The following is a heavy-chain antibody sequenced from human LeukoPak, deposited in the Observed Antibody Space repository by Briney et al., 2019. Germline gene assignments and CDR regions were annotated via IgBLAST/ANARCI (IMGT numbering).Heavy chain of an antibody. Sequence: PGGSLRLSCAASGFTFSSYGMHWVRQAPGKGLGWVAVISYDGSNKYYADSVKGRFTISRDNSKNTLYLQMNSRRAEDTAVYYCAKVTRPTYYYDSSSAFDIWGQGTMVTVSS. J-gene: IGHJ3*02. CDR1: GFTFSSYG. CDR3: AKVTRPTYYYDSSSAFDI. CDR2: ISYDGSNK. V-gene: IGHV3-30*18. D-gene: IGHD3-22*01.